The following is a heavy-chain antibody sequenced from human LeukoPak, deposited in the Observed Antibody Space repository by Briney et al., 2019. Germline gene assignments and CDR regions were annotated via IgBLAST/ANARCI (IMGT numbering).Heavy chain of an antibody. CDR3: ARGAHILTGTRYFGY. CDR2: INHSGST. CDR1: GGSFSGYY. D-gene: IGHD3-9*01. V-gene: IGHV4-34*01. J-gene: IGHJ4*02. Sequence: PSETLSLTCAVYGGSFSGYYWSWIRQPPGKGLEWIGEINHSGSTNYNPSLKSRVTISVDTSKNQFSLKLSSVTAADTAVYYCARGAHILTGTRYFGYWGQGTLVTVSS.